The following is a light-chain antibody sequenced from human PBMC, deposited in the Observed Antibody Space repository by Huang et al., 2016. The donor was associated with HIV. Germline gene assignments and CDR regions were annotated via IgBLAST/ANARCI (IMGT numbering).Light chain of an antibody. J-gene: IGKJ5*01. V-gene: IGKV4-1*01. Sequence: DIIMTQSPDSLAVWLGERSTLNCRASQRVYSSPTSQDDMAWFQQKTGQPPTLLLFWASTREAGVPDRFSGSASGTHFTLTIANLEAEDAAIYYCQQHYSSPQTFGQGTRLEVK. CDR1: QRVYSSPTSQDD. CDR3: QQHYSSPQT. CDR2: WAS.